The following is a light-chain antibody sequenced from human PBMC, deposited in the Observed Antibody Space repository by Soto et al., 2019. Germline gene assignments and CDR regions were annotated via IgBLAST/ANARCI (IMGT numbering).Light chain of an antibody. CDR2: EGD. CDR3: CSYAGGSTLV. J-gene: IGLJ2*01. CDR1: SNDVGSYNL. Sequence: QSALTQPASVSGSPGQSITISCTGTSNDVGSYNLVSWYQQHPGKAPKLVIYEGDKWPSGVSNRFSGSKSGNTASLTISGLQAEDEADYYCCSYAGGSTLVFGGGTKLTVL. V-gene: IGLV2-23*01.